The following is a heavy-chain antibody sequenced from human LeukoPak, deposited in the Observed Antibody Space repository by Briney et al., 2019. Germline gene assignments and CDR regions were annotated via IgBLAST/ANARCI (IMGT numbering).Heavy chain of an antibody. Sequence: GGSLRLSCAASGFTFSSYAMSWVRQAPGEGREWVSAISGSGGSTYYADSVKDRFTISRDNSKNTLYLQMNSLRAEDTAVYYCAKDLLYYYDSSGYYSSLLEDDYWGQGTLVTVSS. D-gene: IGHD3-22*01. J-gene: IGHJ4*02. CDR1: GFTFSSYA. V-gene: IGHV3-23*01. CDR2: ISGSGGST. CDR3: AKDLLYYYDSSGYYSSLLEDDY.